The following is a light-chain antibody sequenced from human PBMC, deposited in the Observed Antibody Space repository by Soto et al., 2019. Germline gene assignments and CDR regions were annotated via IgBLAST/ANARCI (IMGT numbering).Light chain of an antibody. CDR2: WAS. Sequence: DIQMTQSPSTLSASVGDRVTITCRASESISNWLVWYQQKPGQPPKVLIYWASTRESGVPDRFSGSGSGTDFTLTISGLQAEDVAVYFCQQYDTPPFTFGPGTKVDI. J-gene: IGKJ3*01. CDR3: QQYDTPPFT. V-gene: IGKV1-5*01. CDR1: ESISNW.